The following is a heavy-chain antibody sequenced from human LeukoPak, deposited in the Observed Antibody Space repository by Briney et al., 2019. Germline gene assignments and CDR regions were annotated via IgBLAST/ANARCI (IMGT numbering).Heavy chain of an antibody. CDR1: GFTFSSYA. J-gene: IGHJ4*02. D-gene: IGHD5-12*01. Sequence: GGSLRLSCAASGFTFSSYAMSWVRQAPGKGLEWVSAISGSGGSTYYADSVKGRFTISRDNSKNTLYLQMNSLRAEDTAVYYCARVNGGYDDIFDYWGQGTLVSVSS. CDR2: ISGSGGST. CDR3: ARVNGGYDDIFDY. V-gene: IGHV3-23*01.